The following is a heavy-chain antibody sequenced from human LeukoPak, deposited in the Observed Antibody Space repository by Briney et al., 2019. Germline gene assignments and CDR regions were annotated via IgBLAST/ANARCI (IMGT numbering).Heavy chain of an antibody. CDR2: IYYSGST. D-gene: IGHD3-9*01. Sequence: SETLSLTCTVSGGSISSSSYYWGWIRQPPGKGLEWIGSIYYSGSTNYNPSLKSRVTISVDTSKNQFSLKLSSVTAADTAVYYCASGADFDWLLFRPGAFDIWGQGTMVTVSS. CDR3: ASGADFDWLLFRPGAFDI. J-gene: IGHJ3*02. CDR1: GGSISSSSYY. V-gene: IGHV4-39*07.